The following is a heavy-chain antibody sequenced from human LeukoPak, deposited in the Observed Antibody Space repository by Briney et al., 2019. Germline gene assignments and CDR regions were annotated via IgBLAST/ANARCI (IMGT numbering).Heavy chain of an antibody. CDR1: GGSFSGYY. CDR3: ARRANGPSY. CDR2: INHSGST. D-gene: IGHD2-8*01. Sequence: PSETLSLTCVVYGGSFSGYYWNWIRQPPGKGLGWIGQINHSGSTNYNPSLKSRVTISLDTSQNQFSLKLSSVTAADTAVYYCARRANGPSYWGQGTLVTVSS. V-gene: IGHV4-34*01. J-gene: IGHJ4*02.